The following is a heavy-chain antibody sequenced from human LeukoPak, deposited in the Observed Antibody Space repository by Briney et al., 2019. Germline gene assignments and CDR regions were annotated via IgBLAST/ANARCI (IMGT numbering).Heavy chain of an antibody. CDR3: AREGNGGITMVRGPFDY. V-gene: IGHV1-18*01. D-gene: IGHD3-10*01. J-gene: IGHJ4*02. Sequence: ASVKVSCKASGYTFTSYGISWVRQAPGQGLEWMGWISAYNGNTNYAQKLQGRVTMTTDTSTSTAYMELRSLRSDDTAVYYCAREGNGGITMVRGPFDYWGQGTLVTVSS. CDR2: ISAYNGNT. CDR1: GYTFTSYG.